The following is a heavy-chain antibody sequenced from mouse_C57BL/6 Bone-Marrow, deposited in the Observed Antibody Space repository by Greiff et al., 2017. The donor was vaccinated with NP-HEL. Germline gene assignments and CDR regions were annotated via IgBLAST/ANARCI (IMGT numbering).Heavy chain of an antibody. CDR1: GFTFSSYA. V-gene: IGHV5-9-1*02. J-gene: IGHJ1*03. Sequence: EVKLEESGEGLVKPGGSLKLSCAASGFTFSSYAMSWVRQTPEKRLEWVAYISSGGDYIYYADTVKGRFTISRDNARNTLYLQMSSLKSEDTAMYYCTREGYYGSSFHWYFDVWGTGTTVTVSS. CDR2: ISSGGDYI. CDR3: TREGYYGSSFHWYFDV. D-gene: IGHD1-1*01.